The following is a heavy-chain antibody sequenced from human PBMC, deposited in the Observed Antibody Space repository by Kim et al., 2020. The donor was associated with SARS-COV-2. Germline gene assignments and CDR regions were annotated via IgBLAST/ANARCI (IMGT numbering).Heavy chain of an antibody. CDR2: INDNGADT. Sequence: WGSLRLSCAASGFTFTDYWIHWVRQTPEKGLVWVSRINDNGADTIYADSVKGRFTISRDNDRNMVYLQMNSLRAEDTAVYYCTRDSWSLDHWGQGTRVTVSS. CDR1: GFTFTDYW. CDR3: TRDSWSLDH. D-gene: IGHD3-3*01. J-gene: IGHJ4*02. V-gene: IGHV3-74*01.